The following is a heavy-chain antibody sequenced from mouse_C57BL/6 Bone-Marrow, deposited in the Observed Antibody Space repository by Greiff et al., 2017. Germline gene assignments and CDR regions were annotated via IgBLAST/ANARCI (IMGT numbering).Heavy chain of an antibody. J-gene: IGHJ4*01. V-gene: IGHV5-4*01. CDR2: ISDGGSYT. CDR1: GFTFSSYA. Sequence: DVMLVESGGGLVKPGGSLKLSCAASGFTFSSYAMSWVRQTPEKRLEWVATISDGGSYTYYPDNGKGRFTISRDNAKNNLYLQMSHLKSEDTAMYYCARDPYDYDDYYYAMDYWGQGTSVTVSS. CDR3: ARDPYDYDDYYYAMDY. D-gene: IGHD2-4*01.